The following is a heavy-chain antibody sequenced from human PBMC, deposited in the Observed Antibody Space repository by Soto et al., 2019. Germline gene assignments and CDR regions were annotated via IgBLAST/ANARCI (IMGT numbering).Heavy chain of an antibody. D-gene: IGHD2-15*01. J-gene: IGHJ6*02. Sequence: GSLRLSCISSGFTFRTYTMNWVRQAPGKGLERVSGIRGFSPYTFYAESVKGRFTISRDNAKNSLYLQMNSLRAEDTAVYYCARDRGYDAHDYYYNAMDVWGQGTTVTVSS. CDR3: ARDRGYDAHDYYYNAMDV. V-gene: IGHV3-21*01. CDR2: IRGFSPYT. CDR1: GFTFRTYT.